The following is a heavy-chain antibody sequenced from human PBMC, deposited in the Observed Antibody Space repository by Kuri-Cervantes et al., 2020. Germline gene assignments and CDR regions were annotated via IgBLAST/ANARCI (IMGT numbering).Heavy chain of an antibody. J-gene: IGHJ4*02. CDR3: AREGPPSSGSCFDY. V-gene: IGHV3-48*02. D-gene: IGHD1-26*01. Sequence: GGSLRLSCAASGFTFSSYSMNWVRQAPGKGLEWVSYISSSSSTIYYADSVKGRFTISRDYAKNSLYLQMNSLRDEDTAVYYCAREGPPSSGSCFDYWGQGTLVTVSS. CDR2: ISSSSSTI. CDR1: GFTFSSYS.